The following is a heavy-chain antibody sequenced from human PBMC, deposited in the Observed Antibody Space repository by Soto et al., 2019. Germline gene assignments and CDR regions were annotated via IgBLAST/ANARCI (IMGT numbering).Heavy chain of an antibody. CDR2: IYPGDSAT. D-gene: IGHD3-10*01. V-gene: IGHV5-51*01. CDR3: ARLPRRGFGELLYGMDV. J-gene: IGHJ6*02. CDR1: GYSFTSYW. Sequence: PGVSLKISCKGSGYSFTSYWIGWVRQMPGKGLEWMGIIYPGDSATRYSPSFQGQVTISADRSISTGYLQWRSLKASATATSYCARLPRRGFGELLYGMDVWGQGTTVTVSS.